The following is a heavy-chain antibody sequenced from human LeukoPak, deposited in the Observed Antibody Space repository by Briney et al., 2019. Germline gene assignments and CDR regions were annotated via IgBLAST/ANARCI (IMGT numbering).Heavy chain of an antibody. Sequence: SVKVSCKASGGTFSSYAISWVRQAPGQGLEWMGGIIPIFGTANYAQKFQGRVTITADKSTSTAYMELSSLRSEDTAVYYCARVSYDYVWGSQTDYYYMDVWGKGTTVTVSS. CDR1: GGTFSSYA. J-gene: IGHJ6*03. V-gene: IGHV1-69*06. D-gene: IGHD3-16*01. CDR2: IIPIFGTA. CDR3: ARVSYDYVWGSQTDYYYMDV.